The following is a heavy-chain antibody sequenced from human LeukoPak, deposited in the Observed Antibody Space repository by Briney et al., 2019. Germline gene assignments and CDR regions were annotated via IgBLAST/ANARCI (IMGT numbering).Heavy chain of an antibody. CDR2: MNPNIDNA. D-gene: IGHD3-3*01. Sequence: ASVKVCCKTSGYTFTTSAINWVRQSTEQGLEWMGWMNPNIDNAGYAQKFQGRVTMTRNTSITAASMELRRLRSEDCVSYFSARIGGPDRDLYHMVVGGRGTRVSVFS. CDR3: ARIGGPDRDLYHMVV. J-gene: IGHJ1*01. CDR1: GYTFTTSA. V-gene: IGHV1-8*01.